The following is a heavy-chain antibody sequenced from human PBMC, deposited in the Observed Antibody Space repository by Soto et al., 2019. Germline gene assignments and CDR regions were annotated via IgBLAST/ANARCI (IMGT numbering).Heavy chain of an antibody. CDR3: ARVGLYCSSTSCSVGRSWFDP. Sequence: ASVKVSCKASGYTFTSYGISWVRQAPGQGLEWMGWISAYNGNTNYAQKLQGRATMTTDTSTSTAYMELRSLRSDDTAVYYCARVGLYCSSTSCSVGRSWFDPWGQGTLVTVSS. J-gene: IGHJ5*02. CDR2: ISAYNGNT. D-gene: IGHD2-2*01. CDR1: GYTFTSYG. V-gene: IGHV1-18*01.